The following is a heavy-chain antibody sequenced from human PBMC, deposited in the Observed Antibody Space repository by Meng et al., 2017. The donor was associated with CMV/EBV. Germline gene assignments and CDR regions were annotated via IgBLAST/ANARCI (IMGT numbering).Heavy chain of an antibody. D-gene: IGHD3-3*01. V-gene: IGHV1-2*02. CDR1: GYTFTSYD. CDR2: INPNSGGT. Sequence: ASVKVSCKASGYTFTSYDINWVRQATGQGLEWMGWINPNSGGTNYAQKFQGRVTMTRDTSISTAYMELSRLRSDDTAVYYCASSGDDFWSGYYQDYWGQGTLVTVSS. J-gene: IGHJ4*02. CDR3: ASSGDDFWSGYYQDY.